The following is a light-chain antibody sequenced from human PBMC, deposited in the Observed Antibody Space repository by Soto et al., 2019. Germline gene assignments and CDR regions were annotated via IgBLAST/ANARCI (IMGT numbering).Light chain of an antibody. CDR2: SAS. J-gene: IGKJ2*01. V-gene: IGKV1-39*01. Sequence: DIQMTQSPSSVSASIGDTVTITCRASQDINVYLNWYQQKPGEVPKLLLYSASSLHSGVPSRFTGSGSETDFTLTIRSLQPEDFATYYCQHGYVAPYNFGQGTKV. CDR3: QHGYVAPYN. CDR1: QDINVY.